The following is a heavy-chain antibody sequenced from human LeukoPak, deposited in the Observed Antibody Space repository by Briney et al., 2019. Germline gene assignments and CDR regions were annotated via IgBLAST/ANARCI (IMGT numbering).Heavy chain of an antibody. CDR3: AKGYCGGDCPFDY. CDR2: ISYDGSNK. CDR1: GFTFGDFA. J-gene: IGHJ4*02. Sequence: GGSLRLSCTASGFTFGDFAMSWIRQAPGKGLEWVAVISYDGSNKYYADSVKGRFTISRDNSKNTQYLQMNSLRAEDTAVYYCAKGYCGGDCPFDYWGQGTLVTVSS. D-gene: IGHD2-21*01. V-gene: IGHV3-30*04.